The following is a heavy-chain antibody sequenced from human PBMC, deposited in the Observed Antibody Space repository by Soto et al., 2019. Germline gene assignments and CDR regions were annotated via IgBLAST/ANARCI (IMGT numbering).Heavy chain of an antibody. Sequence: TLSLTCTVSGGSISSYYWSWIRQPPGKGLEWIGYIYYSGSTNYNPSLKSRVTMSVDTSKNQFSLKLSSVTAADTAVYYCARNGPGARTSGRFDPWGQGTLVTVSS. V-gene: IGHV4-59*12. CDR2: IYYSGST. D-gene: IGHD1-26*01. CDR3: ARNGPGARTSGRFDP. J-gene: IGHJ5*02. CDR1: GGSISSYY.